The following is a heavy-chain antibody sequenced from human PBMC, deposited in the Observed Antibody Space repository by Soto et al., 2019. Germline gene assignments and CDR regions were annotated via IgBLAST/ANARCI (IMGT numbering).Heavy chain of an antibody. Sequence: PSETLSLTCTVSGGSMSNSYYYWSWVRQTPGKGLEWIGHVFHSGRTYYNPSLKGRVGILVDTSRNQFSLNLNSMTVADAAVYYCARWVAGSLDYFDSLGQG. J-gene: IGHJ4*02. D-gene: IGHD1-26*01. V-gene: IGHV4-30-4*01. CDR3: ARWVAGSLDYFDS. CDR1: GGSMSNSYYY. CDR2: VFHSGRT.